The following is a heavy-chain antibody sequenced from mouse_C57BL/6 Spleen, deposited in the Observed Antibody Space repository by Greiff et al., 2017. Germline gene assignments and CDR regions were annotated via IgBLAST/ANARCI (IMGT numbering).Heavy chain of an antibody. D-gene: IGHD2-12*01. CDR1: GFTFSSYA. CDR3: TREAGGYFSYWYFDV. Sequence: EVNVVESGEGLVKPGGSLKLSCAASGFTFSSYAMSWVRQTPEKRLEWVAYISSGGDYIYYADTVKGRFTISRDNARNTLYLQMSSLKSEDTAMYYCTREAGGYFSYWYFDVWGTGTTVTVSS. CDR2: ISSGGDYI. J-gene: IGHJ1*03. V-gene: IGHV5-9-1*02.